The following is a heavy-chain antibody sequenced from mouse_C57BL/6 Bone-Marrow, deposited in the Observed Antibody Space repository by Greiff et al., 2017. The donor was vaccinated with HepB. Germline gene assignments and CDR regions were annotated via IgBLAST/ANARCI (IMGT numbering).Heavy chain of an antibody. D-gene: IGHD1-1*01. CDR3: TTGYYGSPWFAY. V-gene: IGHV14-4*01. CDR1: GFNIKDDY. J-gene: IGHJ3*01. CDR2: IDPENGDT. Sequence: EVQLQQSGAELVRPGASVKLSCTASGFNIKDDYMHWVKQRPEQGLEWIGWIDPENGDTEYASKFQGKATITADTSSNTAYLQLSSLTSEDTAVYYCTTGYYGSPWFAYWGEGTLATVSA.